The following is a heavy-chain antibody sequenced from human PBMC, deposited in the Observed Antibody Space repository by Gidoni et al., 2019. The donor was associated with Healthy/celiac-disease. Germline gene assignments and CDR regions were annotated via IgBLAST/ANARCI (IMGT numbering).Heavy chain of an antibody. D-gene: IGHD6-13*01. J-gene: IGHJ4*02. Sequence: EVQLVESGGGLVKPGRSLRLSCPASGFPFGAYAMSWFRQAPGKGLEWVGFIRSKAYGGTTEYAASVKGRFTISRDDSKSIAYLQMNSLKTEDTAVYYCTREYSSPEMLFDYWGQGTLVTVSS. CDR1: GFPFGAYA. CDR3: TREYSSPEMLFDY. V-gene: IGHV3-49*05. CDR2: IRSKAYGGTT.